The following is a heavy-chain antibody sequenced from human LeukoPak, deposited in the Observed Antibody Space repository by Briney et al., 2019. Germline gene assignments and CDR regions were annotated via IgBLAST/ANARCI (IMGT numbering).Heavy chain of an antibody. V-gene: IGHV3-15*01. CDR1: GFTFVNAS. CDR3: TTTDTGIAVAGNLDY. CDR2: MKSKPDGGTT. J-gene: IGHJ4*02. D-gene: IGHD6-19*01. Sequence: GGSLRLSCLTSGFTFVNASMSWVRQAPGKGLEWVGLMKSKPDGGTTDYAAPVKGRFTISRDDSKNTLYLQMNSLKTEDTAVYYCTTTDTGIAVAGNLDYWGQGTLVTVSS.